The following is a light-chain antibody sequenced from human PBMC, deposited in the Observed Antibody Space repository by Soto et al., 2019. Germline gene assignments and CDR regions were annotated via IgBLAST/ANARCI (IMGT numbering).Light chain of an antibody. Sequence: DIQMTQSPCSLSASVGDRVTITCQTSQDISNYLNWYQQRPGKAPKLLIYDASNLETGVPSRFSGSGSGTDFTFTISSLQPEDIATYYCQQFHNLPPYTFGQGTKLEIK. CDR3: QQFHNLPPYT. CDR1: QDISNY. V-gene: IGKV1-33*01. CDR2: DAS. J-gene: IGKJ2*01.